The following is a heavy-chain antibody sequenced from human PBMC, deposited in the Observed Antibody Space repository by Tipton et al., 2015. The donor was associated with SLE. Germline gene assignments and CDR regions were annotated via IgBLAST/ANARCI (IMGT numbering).Heavy chain of an antibody. D-gene: IGHD3-10*01. CDR3: ARHQGPYTTSWFGWFDP. V-gene: IGHV4-39*01. J-gene: IGHJ5*02. CDR1: SVSINSGGYF. CDR2: VYSDGTP. Sequence: TLSLTCSVSSVSINSGGYFWGWIRQPPGKGLEWLGSVYSDGTPYYNPSLKSRLTMSVDSSNNQFSLTLTSVTAADTALYYCARHQGPYTTSWFGWFDPWGQGLLVTVSS.